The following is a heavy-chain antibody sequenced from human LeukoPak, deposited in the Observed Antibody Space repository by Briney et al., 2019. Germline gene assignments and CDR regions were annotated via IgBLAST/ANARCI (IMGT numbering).Heavy chain of an antibody. CDR3: ARDSYYGSGSYYRYTFDY. CDR1: GFTVSSNY. V-gene: IGHV3-53*01. CDR2: IYSGGTT. J-gene: IGHJ4*02. D-gene: IGHD3-10*01. Sequence: PGGSLRLSCAASGFTVSSNYMSWGRQAPGKGLEWVSVIYSGGTTYYADSVKGRFTISRDNSKNTLYLQMNSLRAEDTAVYYCARDSYYGSGSYYRYTFDYWGQGTLVTVSS.